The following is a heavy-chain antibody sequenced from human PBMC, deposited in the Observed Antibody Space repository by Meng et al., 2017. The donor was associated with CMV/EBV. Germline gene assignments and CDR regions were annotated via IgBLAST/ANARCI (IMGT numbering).Heavy chain of an antibody. D-gene: IGHD3-22*01. CDR2: ISYDGSNK. CDR3: ARGRDYDSSGYYGY. Sequence: GESLKISCAASGFTFSSYAMHWVRQAPGKGLEWVAVISYDGSNKYYADSVKGRFTISRDNSKNTLYLQMNSLRAEDTAVYYCARGRDYDSSGYYGYWGQGTRVTVSS. CDR1: GFTFSSYA. J-gene: IGHJ4*02. V-gene: IGHV3-30*04.